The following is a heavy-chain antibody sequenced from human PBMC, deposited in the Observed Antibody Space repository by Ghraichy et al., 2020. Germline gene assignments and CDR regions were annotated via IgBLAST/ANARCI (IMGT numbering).Heavy chain of an antibody. CDR1: GFIFDDYA. Sequence: SLRLSCAASGFIFDDYAMHWVRQAPGKGLEWVSSISWNSGIINYADSVKGRFTISRDNAKNSLYLQMNSLRDEDTALYYCAKGYAYSKAHFDYWGQGTLVTVSS. CDR3: AKGYAYSKAHFDY. D-gene: IGHD5-24*01. CDR2: ISWNSGII. V-gene: IGHV3-9*01. J-gene: IGHJ4*02.